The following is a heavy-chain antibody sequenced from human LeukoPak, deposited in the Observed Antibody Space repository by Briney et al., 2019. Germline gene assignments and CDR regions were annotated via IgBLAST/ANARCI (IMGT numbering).Heavy chain of an antibody. J-gene: IGHJ6*03. Sequence: SETLSLTCAVFGGSFSGYYWNWIRQPPGKGLEWIGQINPSRNTNYNPSLKSRVTISVDTSKKQFSLKLSSVTAADTAVYYCARIAGGLYFYYYYMDVWGKGTTVTVSS. CDR2: INPSRNT. CDR3: ARIAGGLYFYYYYMDV. D-gene: IGHD3-16*01. V-gene: IGHV4-34*01. CDR1: GGSFSGYY.